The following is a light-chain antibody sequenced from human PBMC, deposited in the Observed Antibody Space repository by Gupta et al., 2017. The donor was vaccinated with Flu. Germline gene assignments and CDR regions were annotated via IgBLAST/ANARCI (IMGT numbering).Light chain of an antibody. V-gene: IGKV3-20*01. Sequence: PPGTLSLSAGERATLSCWASQSVSSSFLAWYQQKPGQAPRLLINGASSRSTGIPDRFSGSGCGTDFTLTTSRRVPEDDAVYYCHQYDGSPPLTFGQGTQVEIK. CDR1: QSVSSSF. J-gene: IGKJ5*01. CDR2: GAS. CDR3: HQYDGSPPLT.